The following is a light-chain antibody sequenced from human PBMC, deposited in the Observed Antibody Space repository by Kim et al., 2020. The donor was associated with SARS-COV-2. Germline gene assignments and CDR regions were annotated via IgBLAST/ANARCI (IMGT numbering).Light chain of an antibody. CDR2: GKN. CDR1: SLRSYY. Sequence: SSELTQDPAVSVALGQTVRITCQGDSLRSYYASWYQQKPGQAPVLVIYGKNNRPSGIPDRFSGSSSGNTASFTITGAQAEDDAVYYCNSLVCSVNLLLVF. V-gene: IGLV3-19*01. J-gene: IGLJ3*02. CDR3: NSLVCSVNLLLV.